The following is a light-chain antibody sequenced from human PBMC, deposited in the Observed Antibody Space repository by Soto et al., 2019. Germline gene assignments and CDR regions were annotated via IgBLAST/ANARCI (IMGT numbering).Light chain of an antibody. J-gene: IGKJ5*01. CDR3: QQSYSAPIT. CDR2: AAS. Sequence: DIQMSQSPSSLSASVGDRFTITCRASRAIVTYLNWYQQKPEKAPKLLIYAASTLQSGVPSRFSGSGSGTDFTLTINSLQPEDFATYYCQQSYSAPITFGQGTRLEIK. V-gene: IGKV1-39*01. CDR1: RAIVTY.